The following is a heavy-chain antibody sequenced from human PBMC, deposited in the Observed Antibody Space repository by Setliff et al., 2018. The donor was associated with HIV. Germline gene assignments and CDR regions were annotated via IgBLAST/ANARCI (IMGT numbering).Heavy chain of an antibody. CDR2: IYWDEDT. Sequence: SGPTLVNPTQTLTLTCDFSGFSLATDGVAVGWIRQPPGKGPEWLALIYWDEDTRYSPPLKDRLTITKDTSKNQVVLTMTNMDPLDTATYFCAHASFFRTVYFGSWGQGTLVTVSS. CDR1: GFSLATDGVA. CDR3: AHASFFRTVYFGS. J-gene: IGHJ4*02. V-gene: IGHV2-5*02.